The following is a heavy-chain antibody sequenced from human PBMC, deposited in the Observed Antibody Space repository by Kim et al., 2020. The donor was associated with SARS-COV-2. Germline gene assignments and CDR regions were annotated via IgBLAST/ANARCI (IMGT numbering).Heavy chain of an antibody. CDR1: GYTFTSYW. CDR2: IYPRDSAT. D-gene: IGHD6-19*01. Sequence: GESLKISCKGSGYTFTSYWIGWVRQMPGKGLEWMGIIYPRDSATRYSPSFQGQVTLSADKSISTAYLQWSSLKASDTAMYYCASLIYSSGWYDFYYWGQGTPGSVSS. CDR3: ASLIYSSGWYDFYY. V-gene: IGHV5-51*01. J-gene: IGHJ4*02.